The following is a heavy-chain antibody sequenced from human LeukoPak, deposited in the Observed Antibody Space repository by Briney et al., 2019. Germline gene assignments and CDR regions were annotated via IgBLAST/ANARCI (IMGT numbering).Heavy chain of an antibody. CDR2: IIPILGIA. Sequence: SVKVSCKASGGTFSSYAISWVRQAPGQGLEWMGRIIPILGIANYAQKFQGRVTITADKSTSTAYMELSSLRSEDTAVYYCAGGSGCYSSYYYYGMDVWGQGTTVTVSS. CDR3: AGGSGCYSSYYYYGMDV. J-gene: IGHJ6*02. CDR1: GGTFSSYA. V-gene: IGHV1-69*04. D-gene: IGHD3-3*01.